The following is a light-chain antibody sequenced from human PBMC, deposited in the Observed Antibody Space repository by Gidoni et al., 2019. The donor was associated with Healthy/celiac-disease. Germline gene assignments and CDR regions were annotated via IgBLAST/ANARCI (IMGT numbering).Light chain of an antibody. Sequence: DIQMTQSPSSLSASVGDRVNITCRASQSISSYLNWYQQKPGKAPKLLIYAASSLQSGVPSRFSVSGSGTDCTLTISSLQPEDFANYYCQQSYSTPWTFGKGTKVEIK. V-gene: IGKV1-39*01. CDR2: AAS. J-gene: IGKJ1*01. CDR1: QSISSY. CDR3: QQSYSTPWT.